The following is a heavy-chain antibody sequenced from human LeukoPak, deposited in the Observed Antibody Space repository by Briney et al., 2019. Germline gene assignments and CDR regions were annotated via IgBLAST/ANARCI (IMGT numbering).Heavy chain of an antibody. CDR2: INTYDAKT. D-gene: IGHD1-14*01. Sequence: ASVKVSCKASGYTFTRYGVNWVRQAPGQGLEWMGWINTYDAKTNYAQKVQGRVTMGTDKSTSTVYMELRSLTSDDTAVYYCARDLGLKGPDWLDPWGQGTLVTVSS. J-gene: IGHJ5*02. CDR1: GYTFTRYG. V-gene: IGHV1-18*01. CDR3: ARDLGLKGPDWLDP.